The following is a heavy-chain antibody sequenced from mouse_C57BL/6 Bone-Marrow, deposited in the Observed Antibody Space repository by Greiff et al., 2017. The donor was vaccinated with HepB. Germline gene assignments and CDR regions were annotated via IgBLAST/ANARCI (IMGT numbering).Heavy chain of an antibody. D-gene: IGHD1-1*01. J-gene: IGHJ2*01. CDR1: GYTFTSYW. CDR3: ARILITTVVAHFDY. CDR2: IHPNSGST. Sequence: QVQLLQPGAELVKPGASVKLSCKASGYTFTSYWMHWVKQRPGQGLEWIGMIHPNSGSTNYNEKFKSKATLTVDKSSSTAYMQLSSLTSEDSAVYYCARILITTVVAHFDYWGQGTTLTVSA. V-gene: IGHV1-64*01.